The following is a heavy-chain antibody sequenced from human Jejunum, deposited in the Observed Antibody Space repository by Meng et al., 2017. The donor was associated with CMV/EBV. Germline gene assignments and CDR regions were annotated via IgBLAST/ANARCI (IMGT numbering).Heavy chain of an antibody. D-gene: IGHD2/OR15-2a*01. CDR1: GFTFSRYD. Sequence: SLKISCAASGFTFSRYDMHWVRQGTGKGLEWVSGISPGGDTYYPGSVRGRFTISRENAKTSLHLQMNSLRAGDTALYYCARGAFDWGQGTLVTVSS. CDR3: ARGAFD. J-gene: IGHJ4*02. V-gene: IGHV3-13*01. CDR2: ISPGGDT.